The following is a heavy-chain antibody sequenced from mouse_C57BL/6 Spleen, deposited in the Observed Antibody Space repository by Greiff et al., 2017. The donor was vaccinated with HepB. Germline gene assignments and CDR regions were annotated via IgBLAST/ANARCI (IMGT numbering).Heavy chain of an antibody. V-gene: IGHV1-55*01. J-gene: IGHJ1*03. CDR3: ARSGTTVVAPYWYFDV. CDR1: GYTFTSYW. CDR2: IYPGSGST. Sequence: QVHVKQPGAELVKPGASVKMSCKASGYTFTSYWITWVKQRPGQGLEWIGDIYPGSGSTNYNEKFKSKATLTVDTSSSTAYMQLSSLTSEDSAVYYCARSGTTVVAPYWYFDVWGTGTTVTVSS. D-gene: IGHD1-1*01.